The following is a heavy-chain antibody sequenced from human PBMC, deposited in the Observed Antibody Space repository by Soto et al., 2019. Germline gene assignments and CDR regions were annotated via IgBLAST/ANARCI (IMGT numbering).Heavy chain of an antibody. CDR1: GYSFTDYT. CDR2: INPGNGNT. J-gene: IGHJ6*02. V-gene: IGHV1-3*01. D-gene: IGHD3-3*01. Sequence: ASVKVSCKASGYSFTDYTIQWVRQAPGQRPEWMGWINPGNGNTKYSQKFQGRVTISRDTSANTAYMELSSLRSEDTAVYYCARDRYSYYDFWSGSLPYYYYGMDVWGQGTTVTVSS. CDR3: ARDRYSYYDFWSGSLPYYYYGMDV.